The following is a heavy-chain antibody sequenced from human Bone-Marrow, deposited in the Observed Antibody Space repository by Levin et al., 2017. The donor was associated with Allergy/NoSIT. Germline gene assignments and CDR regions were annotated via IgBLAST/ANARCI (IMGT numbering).Heavy chain of an antibody. CDR2: ISSNSRYI. Sequence: SCSASGFIFSDHSINWVRQAPGKGLEWVSSISSNSRYIHYADSVKGRVTISRDNAKNTLYLQMDRLTAEDTAMYFCARMGASRSSSGYYFDYWGQGTLVTVSS. CDR1: GFIFSDHS. CDR3: ARMGASRSSSGYYFDY. D-gene: IGHD4/OR15-4a*01. V-gene: IGHV3-21*04. J-gene: IGHJ4*02.